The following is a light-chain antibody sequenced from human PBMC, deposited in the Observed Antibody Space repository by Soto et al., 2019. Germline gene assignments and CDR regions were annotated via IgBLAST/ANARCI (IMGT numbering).Light chain of an antibody. CDR2: GAS. J-gene: IGKJ4*01. CDR3: QHYNDLPLT. CDR1: QSISNN. Sequence: EIVMTQSPATLSVSPGERATLSCRASQSISNNLAWYQQKPGQAPRLLIYGASTRATGIPARFSGSGSGTEFTLTISSLQSDDFAVYSCQHYNDLPLTFGGGTKVEIK. V-gene: IGKV3-15*01.